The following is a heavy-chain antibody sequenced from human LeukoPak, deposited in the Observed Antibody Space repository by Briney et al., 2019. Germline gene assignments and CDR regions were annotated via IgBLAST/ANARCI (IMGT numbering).Heavy chain of an antibody. V-gene: IGHV1-69*13. CDR3: ARVDFWSGYYTYYYYGMDV. Sequence: SVKVSCKASGGTFISYAISWVRQAPGQGLEWMGGIIPIFGTANYAQKFQGRVTITADESTSTAYMELSSLRSEDTAVYYCARVDFWSGYYTYYYYGMDVWSQGTTVTVSS. CDR2: IIPIFGTA. CDR1: GGTFISYA. D-gene: IGHD3-3*01. J-gene: IGHJ6*02.